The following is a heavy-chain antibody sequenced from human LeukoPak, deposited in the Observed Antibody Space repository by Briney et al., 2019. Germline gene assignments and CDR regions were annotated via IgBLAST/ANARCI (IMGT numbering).Heavy chain of an antibody. CDR2: ITGSGDSGDRT. CDR3: ARKYSSSYFDY. Sequence: PGGSLRLSCAASGFTFSSYAMSWVRQAPGKGLEWVSAITGSGDSGDRTYYADSVKGRFTISRDNSKNTLYLQMNSLRAEDTAVYYCARKYSSSYFDYWGQGTLVTVSS. V-gene: IGHV3-23*01. D-gene: IGHD6-6*01. J-gene: IGHJ4*02. CDR1: GFTFSSYA.